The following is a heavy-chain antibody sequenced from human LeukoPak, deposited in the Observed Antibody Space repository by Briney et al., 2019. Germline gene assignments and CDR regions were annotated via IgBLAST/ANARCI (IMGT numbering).Heavy chain of an antibody. D-gene: IGHD2-21*01. J-gene: IGHJ4*02. CDR1: GYSFTNYY. V-gene: IGHV1-46*01. CDR2: INPSGGST. CDR3: ARSVIGISYFDY. Sequence: ASVTVSCKASGYSFTNYYMHWVRQAPGQGLEWMGIINPSGGSTSSAQKFQGRVTVTRDTSTSTVYMELSSLRSEDTAVYYCARSVIGISYFDYWGQGTLVTVSS.